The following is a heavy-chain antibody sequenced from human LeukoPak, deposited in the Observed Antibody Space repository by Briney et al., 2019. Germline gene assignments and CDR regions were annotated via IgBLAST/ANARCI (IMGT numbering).Heavy chain of an antibody. CDR3: AKLPSSGWPLAHYYYGMDV. J-gene: IGHJ6*02. Sequence: PGGSLRLSCAASGFTFSSYAMSWVRQAPGKGLEWVSAISGSGGSTYYADSVKGRFTISRDNSKNTLYLQMNSLRAEDTAVYYCAKLPSSGWPLAHYYYGMDVWGQGTTVTVSS. CDR2: ISGSGGST. V-gene: IGHV3-23*01. D-gene: IGHD6-19*01. CDR1: GFTFSSYA.